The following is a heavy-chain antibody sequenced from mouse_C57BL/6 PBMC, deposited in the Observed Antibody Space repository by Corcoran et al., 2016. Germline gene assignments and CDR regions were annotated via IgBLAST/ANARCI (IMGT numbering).Heavy chain of an antibody. V-gene: IGHV14-1*01. CDR1: GFNLRDYY. J-gene: IGHJ1*03. CDR3: TTGSSEGYFDV. CDR2: IDPEDGDT. D-gene: IGHD1-3*01. Sequence: EVQLQQSGAELVRPGASVKLSCTASGFNLRDYYMHWVKQRPEQGLEWIGRIDPEDGDTEYAPKFQGKATMTADTSSNTAYLQLSSLTSEDTAVYYCTTGSSEGYFDVWGTGTTVTVSS.